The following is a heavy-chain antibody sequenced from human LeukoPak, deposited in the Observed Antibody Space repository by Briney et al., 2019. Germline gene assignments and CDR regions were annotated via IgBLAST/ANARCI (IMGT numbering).Heavy chain of an antibody. Sequence: PGGSLRLSCAASGFTVSSNYMSWVRQAPGKGLEWVSVIYSGGSTYYADSVKGRFTISRDNSKNTLYLQMNSLRAEDTAVYYCAKGLGCSSTSCYVGYYYYYMDVWGKGTTVTVSS. CDR2: IYSGGST. V-gene: IGHV3-66*01. J-gene: IGHJ6*03. D-gene: IGHD2-2*01. CDR1: GFTVSSNY. CDR3: AKGLGCSSTSCYVGYYYYYMDV.